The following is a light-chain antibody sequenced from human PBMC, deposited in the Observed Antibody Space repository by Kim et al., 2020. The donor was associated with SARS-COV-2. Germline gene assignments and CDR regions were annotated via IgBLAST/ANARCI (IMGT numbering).Light chain of an antibody. CDR1: KLGDEY. CDR2: QNN. CDR3: QAWDSSTHNYV. J-gene: IGLJ1*01. V-gene: IGLV3-1*01. Sequence: SYELTQPPSVSVSPGQTASITCTGYKLGDEYVSWYQQKPGQSPVVLIYQNNHRPSGVPERFSGSNSGNTATLTITGTQAMDEADYYCQAWDSSTHNYVFGAGTKVTVL.